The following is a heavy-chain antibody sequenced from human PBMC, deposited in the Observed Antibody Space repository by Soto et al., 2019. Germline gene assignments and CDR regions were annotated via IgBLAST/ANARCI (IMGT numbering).Heavy chain of an antibody. CDR3: ARLYYDILTGYYMVPDYYGMDV. D-gene: IGHD3-9*01. CDR2: IYPGDSDT. Sequence: GASLKISCKRSGYNFTSYWIGRVRQMPGKGLEWMGIIYPGDSDTRYSPSFQGQVTISADKSISTAYLQWSSLKASDTAMYYCARLYYDILTGYYMVPDYYGMDVWGQGTTVTVSS. V-gene: IGHV5-51*01. CDR1: GYNFTSYW. J-gene: IGHJ6*02.